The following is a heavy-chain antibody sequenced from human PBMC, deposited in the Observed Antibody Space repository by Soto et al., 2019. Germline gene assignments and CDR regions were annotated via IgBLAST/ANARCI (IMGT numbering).Heavy chain of an antibody. CDR3: ATDLGGYCGGGSCSDDAFYI. V-gene: IGHV1-24*01. Sequence: QVQLVQSGAEVKKPGPSVKVSCKVSGYTLTELSMHWVRQAPGKGLEWMGGFDPEDGETIYAQKFQGRVTMTQDTSTDTPYLELSSLSSEDTAVYYCATDLGGYCGGGSCSDDAFYIWGQGTMVTVSS. CDR2: FDPEDGET. J-gene: IGHJ3*02. D-gene: IGHD2-15*01. CDR1: GYTLTELS.